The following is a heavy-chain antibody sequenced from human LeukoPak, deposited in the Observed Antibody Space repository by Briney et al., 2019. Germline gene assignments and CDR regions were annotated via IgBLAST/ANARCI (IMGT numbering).Heavy chain of an antibody. CDR3: ARRVVATIGDYYYYYMDV. V-gene: IGHV3-48*01. D-gene: IGHD5-12*01. Sequence: PGGSLRLSCAASGFTFSSYSMNWVRQAPGKGLEWVSYISSSSSTIYYADSVKGRFTISRDNAKNSLYLQMNSLRAEDTAVYYCARRVVATIGDYYYYYMDVWGKGTTVTVSS. J-gene: IGHJ6*03. CDR2: ISSSSSTI. CDR1: GFTFSSYS.